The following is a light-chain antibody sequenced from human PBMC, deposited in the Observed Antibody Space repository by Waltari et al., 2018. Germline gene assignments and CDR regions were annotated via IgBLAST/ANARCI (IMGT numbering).Light chain of an antibody. J-gene: IGKJ2*01. CDR1: KSISNW. Sequence: DIQMTQSPSTLSAFVGDRVPITCRASKSISNWLAWYQQKPGQAPKLLSYEASSLESGVPSRFSGGGSGTDFTLTISSLQPDDFATYYCQQYNSYPYTFGQGTKLEIK. V-gene: IGKV1-5*03. CDR3: QQYNSYPYT. CDR2: EAS.